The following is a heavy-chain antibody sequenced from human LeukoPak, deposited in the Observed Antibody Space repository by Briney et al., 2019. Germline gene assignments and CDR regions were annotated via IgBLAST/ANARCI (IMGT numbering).Heavy chain of an antibody. D-gene: IGHD3-22*01. V-gene: IGHV3-23*01. CDR3: AKTESYYDSSGYRTDDAFDI. CDR1: GFTFSSYA. Sequence: GGSLRLSCAASGFTFSSYAMSWVRQAPGKGLEWASAISGSGGSTYYADSVKGRFTISRDNSKNTLYLQMNSLRAEDTAVYYCAKTESYYDSSGYRTDDAFDIWGQGTMVTVSS. CDR2: ISGSGGST. J-gene: IGHJ3*02.